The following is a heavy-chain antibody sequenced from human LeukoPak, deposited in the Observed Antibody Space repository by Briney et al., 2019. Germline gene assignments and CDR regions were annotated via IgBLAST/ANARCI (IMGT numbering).Heavy chain of an antibody. J-gene: IGHJ4*02. Sequence: PGGSLRLSCAASGFTFNSAMTWVRQAPGKGLEWVSTISGDTTATWYADSVKGRFTVSRDNSRSTLYLHMNSLRGEDTAVYYCAKKGSGLTGTTVGLDYWGQGTLVTVSS. CDR1: GFTFNSA. V-gene: IGHV3-23*01. CDR3: AKKGSGLTGTTVGLDY. CDR2: ISGDTTAT. D-gene: IGHD1-20*01.